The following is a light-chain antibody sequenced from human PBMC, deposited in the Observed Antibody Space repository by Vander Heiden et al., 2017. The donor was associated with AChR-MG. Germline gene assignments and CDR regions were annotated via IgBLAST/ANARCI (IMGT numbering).Light chain of an antibody. J-gene: IGKJ1*01. CDR3: QQYDNSPQ. Sequence: DIVLTQSPGTLSLSPGERATLSCRTSQSVSSSYVAWYQQRPGEAPRLLISGASGRATGIPDRISGSGSGTDFTLTISRLEPEDFAIYYCQQYDNSPQFGQGTKVEIK. CDR2: GAS. V-gene: IGKV3-20*01. CDR1: QSVSSSY.